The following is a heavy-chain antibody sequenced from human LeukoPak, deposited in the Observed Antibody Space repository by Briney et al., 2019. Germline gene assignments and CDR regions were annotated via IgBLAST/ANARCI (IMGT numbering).Heavy chain of an antibody. Sequence: GGSLRLSCAASGFTFSSYSMNWVRQAPGKGLEWVSSISSNSNYIYYADSVKGRFTISRDNAESSLYLQMNSLRAEDTAVYYCAREGDVVADVNWFDPWGQGTLVTVSS. CDR3: AREGDVVADVNWFDP. CDR2: ISSNSNYI. J-gene: IGHJ5*02. D-gene: IGHD2-2*01. CDR1: GFTFSSYS. V-gene: IGHV3-21*04.